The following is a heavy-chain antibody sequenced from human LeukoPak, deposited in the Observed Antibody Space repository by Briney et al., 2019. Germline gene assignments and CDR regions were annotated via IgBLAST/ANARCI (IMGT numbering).Heavy chain of an antibody. CDR1: GFTVSSNY. J-gene: IGHJ4*02. CDR2: IYSGGST. V-gene: IGHV3-53*01. D-gene: IGHD2-8*01. CDR3: ARTNSMLYYFDY. Sequence: GGSLRLSCAASGFTVSSNYMSWVRQAPGKGLEWVSVIYSGGSTYYADSVKGRFTISRDNSKNTLYLQMNSLRAEDTAVYYCARTNSMLYYFDYWGQGTLVTDSS.